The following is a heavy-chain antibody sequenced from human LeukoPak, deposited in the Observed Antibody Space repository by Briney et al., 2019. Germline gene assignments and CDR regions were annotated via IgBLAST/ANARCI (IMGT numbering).Heavy chain of an antibody. V-gene: IGHV3-74*01. CDR1: GFTSSSYW. J-gene: IGHJ5*02. D-gene: IGHD3-10*01. CDR2: ISGDGTAR. Sequence: GGSLRLSCAASGFTSSSYWMHWVRQVPGKGLVWVSRISGDGTARNYADSVKGRFTISRDDAKNTVDLQMNSLRGEDTAVYYCVRGRGSYGWFDPWGQGTLVTVSS. CDR3: VRGRGSYGWFDP.